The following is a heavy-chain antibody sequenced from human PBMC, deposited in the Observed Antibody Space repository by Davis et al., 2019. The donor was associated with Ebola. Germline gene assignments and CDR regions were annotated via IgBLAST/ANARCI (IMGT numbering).Heavy chain of an antibody. Sequence: SVKVSCKASGGTFSSYAISWVRQAPGQGLEWMGGIIPIFGTANYAQKFQGRVTITADKSTSTAYMELSSLRSEDTAVYYCARDENYVRSYYYYYYGMDVWGQGTTVTVSS. CDR2: IIPIFGTA. D-gene: IGHD3-10*02. CDR3: ARDENYVRSYYYYYYGMDV. V-gene: IGHV1-69*06. CDR1: GGTFSSYA. J-gene: IGHJ6*02.